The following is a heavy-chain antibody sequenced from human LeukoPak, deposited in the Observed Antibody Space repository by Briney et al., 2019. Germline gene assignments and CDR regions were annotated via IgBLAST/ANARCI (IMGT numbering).Heavy chain of an antibody. Sequence: TSETLSLTCTVSGDSFTSHYWTWVRQSPGRGLEWIGYVSYIGSTNYNPSLKSRVTISVDTSKNQFSLKLSSVTAADTAVNYCARDPTTVTKGLDIWGQGTMVTVSS. V-gene: IGHV4-59*11. CDR2: VSYIGST. D-gene: IGHD4-17*01. J-gene: IGHJ3*02. CDR1: GDSFTSHY. CDR3: ARDPTTVTKGLDI.